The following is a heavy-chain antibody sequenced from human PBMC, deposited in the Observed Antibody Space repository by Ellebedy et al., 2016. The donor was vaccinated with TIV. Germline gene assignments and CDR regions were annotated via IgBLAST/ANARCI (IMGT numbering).Heavy chain of an antibody. Sequence: GESLKISCAASGFTFSSYSMSWVRQAPGKGLEWVSTISGSGGDTYYADSVKGRFTISRDNSRNTLYLQMNSLRAEDSAIYYCGRDGVTGNGRWDWLDPWGQGTLVTVSS. D-gene: IGHD2-21*02. CDR1: GFTFSSYS. CDR3: GRDGVTGNGRWDWLDP. V-gene: IGHV3-23*01. CDR2: ISGSGGDT. J-gene: IGHJ5*02.